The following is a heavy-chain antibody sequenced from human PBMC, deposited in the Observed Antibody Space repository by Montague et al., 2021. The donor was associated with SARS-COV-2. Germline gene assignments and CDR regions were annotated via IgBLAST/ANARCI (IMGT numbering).Heavy chain of an antibody. J-gene: IGHJ6*02. CDR2: INHSGST. Sequence: SETLSLTCAVDGGSFSGYYWSWIRQPPGKGLEWIGEINHSGSTNXXPSLKSRVTISVDTSKNQFSLKLSSVTAADTAVYYCARGSWHIVVVTAIRDGYYGMDVWGQGTTVTVSS. CDR3: ARGSWHIVVVTAIRDGYYGMDV. V-gene: IGHV4-34*01. CDR1: GGSFSGYY. D-gene: IGHD2-21*02.